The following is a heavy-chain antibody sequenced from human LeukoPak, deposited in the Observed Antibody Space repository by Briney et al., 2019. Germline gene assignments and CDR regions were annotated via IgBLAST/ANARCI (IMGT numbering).Heavy chain of an antibody. CDR2: IYYSGST. D-gene: IGHD5-24*01. CDR3: VRDRELTY. J-gene: IGHJ4*02. Sequence: SETLSLTCTVSGGSISSYYWSWIRQPPGKGLEWIGYIYYSGSTNYNPSLKSRVTISVDTSKNQFSLKLTSMTAADAAVYYCVRDRELTYWGQGTLVTVSS. CDR1: GGSISSYY. V-gene: IGHV4-59*01.